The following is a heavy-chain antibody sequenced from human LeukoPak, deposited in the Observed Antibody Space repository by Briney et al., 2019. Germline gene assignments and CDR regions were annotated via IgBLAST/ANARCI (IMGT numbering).Heavy chain of an antibody. V-gene: IGHV3-30*18. CDR1: GFTFSSYG. CDR3: AKEGLDGSGTVAEYFQH. D-gene: IGHD3-10*01. Sequence: GRSLRLSCAASGFTFSSYGMHWVRQAPGKGLEWVAVISYDGSNKYYADSVKGRFTISRDNSKNTLYLQMNSLRAEDTAVYYCAKEGLDGSGTVAEYFQHWGQGTLVTVSS. J-gene: IGHJ1*01. CDR2: ISYDGSNK.